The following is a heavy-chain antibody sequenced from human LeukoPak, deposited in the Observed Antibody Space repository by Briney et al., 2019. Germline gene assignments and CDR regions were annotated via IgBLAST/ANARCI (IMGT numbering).Heavy chain of an antibody. V-gene: IGHV3-23*01. J-gene: IGHJ4*02. CDR2: INTNGDST. CDR1: GFTSDV. CDR3: AKVAGGVATDY. Sequence: GGSLRLSCVASGFTSDVMTWVRQAPGKGLEWVSSINTNGDSTYYADSVKGRFTISRDNSKNTVYLQMNILRAEDTAVYYCAKVAGGVATDYWGQGALVTVSS. D-gene: IGHD2-15*01.